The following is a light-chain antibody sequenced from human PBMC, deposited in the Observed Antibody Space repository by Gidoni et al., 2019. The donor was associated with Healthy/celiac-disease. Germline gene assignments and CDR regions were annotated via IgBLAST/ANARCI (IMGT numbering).Light chain of an antibody. Sequence: EIVMTQSPLSLPVTPGEPASISCRSSHSLLHSNGYNYLDWYLQKPGQSPQLLIYLGSNRASGVPDRFSGSGSGTDFTLKISRVEAEDVGVYYCMQALQTPTFGQGTRLEIK. CDR3: MQALQTPT. V-gene: IGKV2-28*01. J-gene: IGKJ5*01. CDR2: LGS. CDR1: HSLLHSNGYNY.